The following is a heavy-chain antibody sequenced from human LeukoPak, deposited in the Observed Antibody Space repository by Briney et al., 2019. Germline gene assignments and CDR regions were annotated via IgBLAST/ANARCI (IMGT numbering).Heavy chain of an antibody. V-gene: IGHV5-51*01. CDR3: ASCGVAGSWPPRCNWFDP. CDR2: IYPGDSDT. J-gene: IGHJ5*02. Sequence: GESLKISCKGSGYSFTSYWIGWVRQMPGKGLEWMGIIYPGDSDTRYSPSFQGQVTISADKSISTAYLQWSSLKASDTAMYYCASCGVAGSWPPRCNWFDPWGQGTLVTVSS. D-gene: IGHD6-13*01. CDR1: GYSFTSYW.